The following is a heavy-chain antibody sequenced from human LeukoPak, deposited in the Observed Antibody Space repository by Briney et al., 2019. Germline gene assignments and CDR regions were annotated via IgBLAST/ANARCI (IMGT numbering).Heavy chain of an antibody. D-gene: IGHD3-10*01. J-gene: IGHJ3*02. CDR1: GYTFTGYY. CDR2: INPNSGGT. Sequence: ASVKVSCKASGYTFTGYYMHWVRQAPGQGLEWMGWINPNSGGTNYAQKFQGRVTMTRDTSISTAYMELSRLRSDDTAVYYCARALAKFDDYYGSAEAFDIWGQGTMVTVSS. CDR3: ARALAKFDDYYGSAEAFDI. V-gene: IGHV1-2*02.